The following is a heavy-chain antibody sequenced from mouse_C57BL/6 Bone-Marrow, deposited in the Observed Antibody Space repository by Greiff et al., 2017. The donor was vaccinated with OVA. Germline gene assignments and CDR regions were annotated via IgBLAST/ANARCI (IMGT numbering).Heavy chain of an antibody. CDR1: GFNIKDYY. J-gene: IGHJ2*01. V-gene: IGHV14-1*01. Sequence: EVKLQESGAELVRPGASVKLSCTASGFNIKDYYMHWVKQRPEQGLEWIGRIDPEDGDTEYAPKFQGKATMTADTSSNTAYLQLSSLTSEDTAVYYCTTGTTVGYYFDYWGQGTTLTVSS. D-gene: IGHD1-1*01. CDR3: TTGTTVGYYFDY. CDR2: IDPEDGDT.